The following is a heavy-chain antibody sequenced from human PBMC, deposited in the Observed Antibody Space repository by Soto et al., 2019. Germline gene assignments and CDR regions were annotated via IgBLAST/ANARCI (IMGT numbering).Heavy chain of an antibody. CDR1: GFTFSSYG. CDR2: ISYDGSNK. Sequence: GGSLRLSCAASGFTFSSYGMHWVRQAPVKGLEWVAVISYDGSNKYYADSVKGRFTISRDNSKNTLYLQMNSLRAEDTAVYYCASGITIFGVARGYYYGMDVWGQWPTVTVSS. J-gene: IGHJ6*02. CDR3: ASGITIFGVARGYYYGMDV. D-gene: IGHD3-3*01. V-gene: IGHV3-30*03.